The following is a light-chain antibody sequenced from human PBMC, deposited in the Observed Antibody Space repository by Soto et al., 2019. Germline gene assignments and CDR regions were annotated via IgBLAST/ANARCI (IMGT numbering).Light chain of an antibody. CDR3: QQSYSTLWT. J-gene: IGKJ1*01. Sequence: DIQMTQSPSSLSASVGDRVTITCRASQSISSYLNWYQQKPGKAPKLLIYAAFSLQSGVPSRFSGSGSGTDFTLTISSLQPEDFATYYCQQSYSTLWTFGQGTKVDI. V-gene: IGKV1-39*01. CDR2: AAF. CDR1: QSISSY.